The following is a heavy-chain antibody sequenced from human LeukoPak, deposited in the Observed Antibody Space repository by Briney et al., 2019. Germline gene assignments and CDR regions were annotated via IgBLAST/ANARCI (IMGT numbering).Heavy chain of an antibody. CDR1: GGDFIGHY. V-gene: IGHV4-34*01. CDR3: ARGGGCSGARCFSSYWYFDV. CDR2: LNPNGIT. D-gene: IGHD2-15*01. Sequence: SETLSLTCAVQGGDFIGHYWSWIRQTPGKGLEWIGQLNPNGITPYSPSFQGRVTISQDTSNNQFSLRLTSVTAADTALYFCARGGGCSGARCFSSYWYFDVWGRGTLVVVSA. J-gene: IGHJ2*01.